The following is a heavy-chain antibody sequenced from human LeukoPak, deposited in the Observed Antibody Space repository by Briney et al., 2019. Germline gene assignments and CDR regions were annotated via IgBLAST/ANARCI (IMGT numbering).Heavy chain of an antibody. V-gene: IGHV5-51*01. CDR3: ARGSMVRGVMRTFDY. J-gene: IGHJ4*02. CDR2: IYPGDSDT. D-gene: IGHD3-10*01. CDR1: GYDFTSNW. Sequence: GESLKISCKGSGYDFTSNWIGWVRQMPGKGLEWMGIIYPGDSDTRYGPSFQGQVTISADKSISTAYLQWSSLKASDTAMYYCARGSMVRGVMRTFDYWGQGTLVTVSS.